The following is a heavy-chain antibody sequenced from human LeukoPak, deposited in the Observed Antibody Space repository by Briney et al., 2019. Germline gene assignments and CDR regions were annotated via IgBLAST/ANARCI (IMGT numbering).Heavy chain of an antibody. Sequence: PSETLSLTCTVSSGSISSYYWSWIRQTPGRELEWIGYIYYSGTTNYNPSLNSRATISLDASNKQLSLTLSSVTAEDTAVYYCASLELIGEKRGAFHTWGQGTMVTVSS. V-gene: IGHV4-59*13. CDR1: SGSISSYY. J-gene: IGHJ3*02. CDR2: IYYSGTT. CDR3: ASLELIGEKRGAFHT. D-gene: IGHD1-26*01.